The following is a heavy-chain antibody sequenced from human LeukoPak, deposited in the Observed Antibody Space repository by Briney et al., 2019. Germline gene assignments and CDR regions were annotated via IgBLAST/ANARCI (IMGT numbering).Heavy chain of an antibody. D-gene: IGHD1-1*01. CDR1: GLTVSSNY. J-gene: IGHJ4*02. CDR2: IYSDGTT. CDR3: TKVATTPVWASDY. V-gene: IGHV3-53*01. Sequence: PGGSLRLSCAASGLTVSSNYMNWVRQAPGKGLEGVSIIYSDGTTLYADSVKGRFTISRDTSKNRLYLHMDSLRAEDTAIYYCTKVATTPVWASDYWGQGTLVTVSS.